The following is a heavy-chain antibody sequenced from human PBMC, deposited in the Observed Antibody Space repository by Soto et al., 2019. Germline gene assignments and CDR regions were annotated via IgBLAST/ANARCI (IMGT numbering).Heavy chain of an antibody. Sequence: LRLSCAASGFTFSSYAMSWVRQAPGKGLEWVSAISGSGGSTYYADSVKGRFTISRDNSKNTLYLQMNSLRAEDTAVYYCAKAKGVRIAVAGRDYWGQGTLVTVSS. D-gene: IGHD6-19*01. CDR1: GFTFSSYA. J-gene: IGHJ4*02. CDR2: ISGSGGST. V-gene: IGHV3-23*01. CDR3: AKAKGVRIAVAGRDY.